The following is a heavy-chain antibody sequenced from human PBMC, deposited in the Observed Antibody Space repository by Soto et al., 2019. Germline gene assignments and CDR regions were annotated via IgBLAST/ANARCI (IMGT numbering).Heavy chain of an antibody. V-gene: IGHV1-3*01. J-gene: IGHJ6*02. Sequence: GASVKVSCKASGYTFTRYAMHWVRQAPGQRPEWMGWINAGNGNTKYSQKFQGRVTITRDTSASTAYMEPSSLRSEDTSVYYFSRAEASSVCYASVHYHYVMDVRPQATAFTIS. D-gene: IGHD6-25*01. CDR2: INAGNGNT. CDR1: GYTFTRYA. CDR3: SRAEASSVCYASVHYHYVMDV.